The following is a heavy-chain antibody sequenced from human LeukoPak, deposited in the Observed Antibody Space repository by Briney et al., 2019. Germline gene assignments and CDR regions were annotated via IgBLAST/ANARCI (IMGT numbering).Heavy chain of an antibody. CDR1: GFTFSSYG. CDR3: ARRHGMDV. CDR2: NSGSSSYI. V-gene: IGHV3-21*01. Sequence: PGGSLRLSCAASGFTFSSYGMNWVRQAPGKGLEWVSSNSGSSSYIYYADSVKGRFTISRDNAKNSLYLQMNSLRAEDTAVYYCARRHGMDVWGKGTTVTVSS. J-gene: IGHJ6*04.